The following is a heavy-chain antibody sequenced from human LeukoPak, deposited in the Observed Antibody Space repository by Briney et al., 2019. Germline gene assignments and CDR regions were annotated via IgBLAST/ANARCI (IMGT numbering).Heavy chain of an antibody. V-gene: IGHV3-33*01. CDR3: ARYSGYDRDYYYYTMDV. Sequence: GGSLRLSCAASGFTFSRYGMHWVRQAPGKGLEWVAVIWYNGGNEYYADSVKGRFTISRDNSKNTPYLQMNSLRAEDTAVYYCARYSGYDRDYYYYTMDVWGQGTTVTVSS. D-gene: IGHD5-12*01. J-gene: IGHJ6*02. CDR1: GFTFSRYG. CDR2: IWYNGGNE.